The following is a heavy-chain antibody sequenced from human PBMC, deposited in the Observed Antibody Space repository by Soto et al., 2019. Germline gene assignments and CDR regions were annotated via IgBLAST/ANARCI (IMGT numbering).Heavy chain of an antibody. CDR3: AREGSSSCCGSFTPPRYYGMDV. CDR1: GYIFHNYG. V-gene: IGHV1-18*01. CDR2: ISDYNGNT. J-gene: IGHJ6*04. Sequence: QVQLVQSGAEVKKPGASVKVSCKTSGYIFHNYGISWVRQAPGQVLEWMGWISDYNGNTKYAQKFQGRVTMATDTSTRIADRELRGPRSAGPAVSYLAREGSSSCCGSFTPPRYYGMDVWGEATTGTVSS.